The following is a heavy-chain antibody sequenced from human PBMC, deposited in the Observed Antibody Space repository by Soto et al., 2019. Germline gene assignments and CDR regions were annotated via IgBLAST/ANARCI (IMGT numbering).Heavy chain of an antibody. CDR1: GFTFSNAW. Sequence: GGYLRLSCAASGFTFSNAWMSWVRQAPGKGLEWVGRIKSKTDGGTTDYAAPVKGRFTISRDDSKNTLYLQMNSLKTEDTAVYYCTTDSIYGDYDTTGDYFYGMDVWGQGTTVTVSS. CDR2: IKSKTDGGTT. V-gene: IGHV3-15*01. CDR3: TTDSIYGDYDTTGDYFYGMDV. D-gene: IGHD4-17*01. J-gene: IGHJ6*02.